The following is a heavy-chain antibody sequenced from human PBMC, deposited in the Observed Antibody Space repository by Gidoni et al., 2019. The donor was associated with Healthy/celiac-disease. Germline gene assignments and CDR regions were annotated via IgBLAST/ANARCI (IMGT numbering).Heavy chain of an antibody. Sequence: EVQLLESGGGLVQPGGSLRLSCAASGFTFSSYAMSWVRQDPGKGLEWVSAISGSGGSTYYADSVKGRFTISRDNSKNTLYLQMNSLRAEDTAVYYCANSGSFCGGDCYPYSIDYWGQGTLVTVSS. D-gene: IGHD2-21*01. CDR1: GFTFSSYA. CDR3: ANSGSFCGGDCYPYSIDY. V-gene: IGHV3-23*01. J-gene: IGHJ4*02. CDR2: ISGSGGST.